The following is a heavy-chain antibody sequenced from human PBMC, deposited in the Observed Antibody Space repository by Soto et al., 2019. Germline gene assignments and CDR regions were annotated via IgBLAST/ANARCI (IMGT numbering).Heavy chain of an antibody. CDR2: ISAYNGNT. V-gene: IGHV1-18*01. CDR1: GYTFTSYG. CDR3: AREGTSDGDYVNAFDI. D-gene: IGHD4-17*01. Sequence: ASVTVCCKASGYTFTSYGMRWVRQATEQGLEWMGWISAYNGNTNYAQKLQGRVTMTTDTSTSTAYMELRSLRSDDTAVYYCAREGTSDGDYVNAFDIWGQGTMVTVSS. J-gene: IGHJ3*02.